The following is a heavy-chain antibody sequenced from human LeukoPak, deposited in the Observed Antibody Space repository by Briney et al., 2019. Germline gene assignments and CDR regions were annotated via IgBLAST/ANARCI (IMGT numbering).Heavy chain of an antibody. CDR3: AKDTPEYYDFWSGYYNDYYYYMDV. V-gene: IGHV4-34*01. J-gene: IGHJ6*03. CDR1: GGSFSGYY. CDR2: IKHSGST. D-gene: IGHD3-3*01. Sequence: SETLSLTCAVYGGSFSGYYWSWIRQPPGKGLEWIGEIKHSGSTNYNPSLKSRVTISVDTSKNQFSLKLSSVTAADTAVYYCAKDTPEYYDFWSGYYNDYYYYMDVWGKGTTVTVSS.